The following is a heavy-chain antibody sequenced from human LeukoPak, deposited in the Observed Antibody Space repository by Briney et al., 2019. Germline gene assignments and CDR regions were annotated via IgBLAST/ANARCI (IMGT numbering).Heavy chain of an antibody. V-gene: IGHV3-23*01. J-gene: IGHJ4*02. CDR3: ATAHSSTSCYDY. CDR1: GFTFSSYA. CDR2: ISGSGGST. D-gene: IGHD2-2*01. Sequence: GGSLRLSCAASGFTFSSYAMSWVRQAPGKGLEWVSGISGSGGSTYYADSVKGRFTISRDNSKNTLYLQMNSLRAEDTAVYYCATAHSSTSCYDYWGQGTLVTVSS.